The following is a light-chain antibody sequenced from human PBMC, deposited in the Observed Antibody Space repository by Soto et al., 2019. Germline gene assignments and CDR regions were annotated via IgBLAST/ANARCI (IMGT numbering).Light chain of an antibody. J-gene: IGLJ1*01. CDR1: ASAVGGYNY. CDR2: EIT. V-gene: IGLV2-14*01. CDR3: TSYTSRNTIYV. Sequence: QSALTSPASVLGPPGQPTTTPCPGTASAVGGYNYVSWYQHHPGKAPKLIIFEITNRPSGASNRFSGSTSGTAASLTISGLQAEDEADYYCTSYTSRNTIYVFGKGTKVTV.